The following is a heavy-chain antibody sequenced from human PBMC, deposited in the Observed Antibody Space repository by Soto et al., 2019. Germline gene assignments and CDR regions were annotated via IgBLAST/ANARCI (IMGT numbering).Heavy chain of an antibody. J-gene: IGHJ4*02. V-gene: IGHV3-23*01. CDR1: GFPFSSYG. D-gene: IGHD2-2*01. CDR3: AKVSAVVVVPASDY. CDR2: SSGRGGST. Sequence: GCRRLSCAASGFPFSSYGRSWVRQAPGKGLEGVSASSGRGGSTYYADSVKGRFTISRDNSKNTLYLQRNSRRAEDTAVYYCAKVSAVVVVPASDYWGQGTLVTVSS.